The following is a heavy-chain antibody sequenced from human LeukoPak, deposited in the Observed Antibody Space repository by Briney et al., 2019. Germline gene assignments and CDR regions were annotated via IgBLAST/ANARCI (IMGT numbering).Heavy chain of an antibody. D-gene: IGHD6-6*01. J-gene: IGHJ4*02. CDR1: GFTVSSNY. Sequence: GGSLRLSCAASGFTVSSNYMSWVRQAPGKGLEWVANIKQDGSEKYYVDSVKGRFTISRDNAKNSLYLQMNSLRAEDTAVYYCATYSRVGQLVGYFDYWGQGTLVTVSS. CDR2: IKQDGSEK. CDR3: ATYSRVGQLVGYFDY. V-gene: IGHV3-7*01.